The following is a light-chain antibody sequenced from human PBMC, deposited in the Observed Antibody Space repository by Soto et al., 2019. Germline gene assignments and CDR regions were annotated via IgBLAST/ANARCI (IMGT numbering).Light chain of an antibody. V-gene: IGKV3-20*01. CDR3: QQYGSSPYT. Sequence: EIVLTQSPGTLSLSPGERATLSCRASQSVSSSYLAWYQQKPGQAPRLLIYGASSRATGIPGRFSGSGSGTDFTLTISRLEPEDFAGYYCQQYGSSPYTFGQGTKLEIK. CDR1: QSVSSSY. J-gene: IGKJ2*01. CDR2: GAS.